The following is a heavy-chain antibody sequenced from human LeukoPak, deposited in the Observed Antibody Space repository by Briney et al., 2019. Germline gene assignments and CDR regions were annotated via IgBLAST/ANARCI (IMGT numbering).Heavy chain of an antibody. CDR3: ARDGGFGDLFSYDY. J-gene: IGHJ4*02. CDR2: INYSGNT. D-gene: IGHD3-10*01. CDR1: GGSISNYY. Sequence: PSETLSLTCSVSGGSISNYYWSWIRQPPGKGLEWIAYINYSGNTNYNPSLKSRVTISVDTSKNQFSLKLTSVTAADTAVYYCARDGGFGDLFSYDYWGQGTLVTVSS. V-gene: IGHV4-59*01.